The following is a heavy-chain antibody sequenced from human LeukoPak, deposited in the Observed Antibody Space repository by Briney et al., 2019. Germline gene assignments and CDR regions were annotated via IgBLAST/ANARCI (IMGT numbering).Heavy chain of an antibody. CDR2: INHRGST. D-gene: IGHD6-19*01. Sequence: SETLSLTCAVYGGSFSGYYWSWIRQPPGKGLEWMGEINHRGSTNYNPSLKSRVTISVDTSKNQFSLKLSSVTAADTAVYYCARGLRRVAVAGGWFDPWGQGTLVTVSS. V-gene: IGHV4-34*01. CDR1: GGSFSGYY. CDR3: ARGLRRVAVAGGWFDP. J-gene: IGHJ5*02.